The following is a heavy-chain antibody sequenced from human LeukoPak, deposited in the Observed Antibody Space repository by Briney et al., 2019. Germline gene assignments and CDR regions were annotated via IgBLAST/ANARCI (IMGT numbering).Heavy chain of an antibody. CDR1: GFTFHDYC. CDR3: IRDYFSANHLDAFGI. V-gene: IGHV3-49*04. Sequence: GGSLRLSCTTSGFTFHDYCMSWVRQAPGRGLEGVGFIRGKTYGGTTQYAASVQGRFTISRDDFQSIAYLQLDRLKTEDTAIYFCIRDYFSANHLDAFGIWGQGTLVTVSP. D-gene: IGHD3-3*01. J-gene: IGHJ3*02. CDR2: IRGKTYGGTT.